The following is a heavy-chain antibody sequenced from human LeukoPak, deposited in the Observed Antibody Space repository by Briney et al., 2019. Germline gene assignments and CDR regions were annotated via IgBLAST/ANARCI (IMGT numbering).Heavy chain of an antibody. CDR3: ARGRSTDSSGLDY. D-gene: IGHD6-19*01. CDR1: GGTFSSYA. Sequence: SVKVSCKASGGTFSSYAISWVRQAPRQGLEWMGRIIPILGIANYAQKFQGRVTITADKSTSTAYMELSSLRSEDTAVYYCARGRSTDSSGLDYWGQGTLVTVSS. V-gene: IGHV1-69*04. CDR2: IIPILGIA. J-gene: IGHJ4*02.